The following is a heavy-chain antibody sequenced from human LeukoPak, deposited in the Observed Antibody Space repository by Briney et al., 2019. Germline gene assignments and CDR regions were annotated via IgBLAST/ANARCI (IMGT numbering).Heavy chain of an antibody. CDR1: RFTFGSYA. CDR3: AKSWKLLYGMIGY. V-gene: IGHV3-23*01. J-gene: IGHJ4*02. CDR2: ISGSGGST. D-gene: IGHD2-2*02. Sequence: GGSLRLSCAASRFTFGSYAMSWVRQAPGKGLEWVSGISGSGGSTYYADSVKGRFTISRDNSKNTLYLQMNSLRAEDTAVYYCAKSWKLLYGMIGYWGQGTLVTVSS.